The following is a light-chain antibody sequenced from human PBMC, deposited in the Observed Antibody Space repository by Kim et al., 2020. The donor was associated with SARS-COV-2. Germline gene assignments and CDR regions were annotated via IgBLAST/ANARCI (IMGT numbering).Light chain of an antibody. CDR3: QVWDSSTEV. CDR2: RDT. Sequence: SYELTQPLSVSVALGQTAGITCGGNNIGGKSVHWYQQKPGQAPVLVIYRDTIRPSGTPDRFSGSNSGNTAALTISRAQAGDEADYYCQVWDSSTEVFGTGTKVTVL. CDR1: NIGGKS. J-gene: IGLJ1*01. V-gene: IGLV3-9*01.